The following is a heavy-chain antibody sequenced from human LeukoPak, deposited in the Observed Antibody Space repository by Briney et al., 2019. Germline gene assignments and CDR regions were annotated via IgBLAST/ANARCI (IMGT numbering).Heavy chain of an antibody. J-gene: IGHJ5*02. CDR2: INHSGST. D-gene: IGHD3-9*01. CDR1: GGSFSGYY. CDR3: ARAQLVLRYFDWAGGWFDP. Sequence: SETLSLTCAVYGGSFSGYYWSWIRQPPGKGLEWIGEINHSGSTNYNPSLKSRVTISVDTSKNQFSLKLSSVTAADTAVYYCARAQLVLRYFDWAGGWFDPWGQGTLVTVSS. V-gene: IGHV4-34*01.